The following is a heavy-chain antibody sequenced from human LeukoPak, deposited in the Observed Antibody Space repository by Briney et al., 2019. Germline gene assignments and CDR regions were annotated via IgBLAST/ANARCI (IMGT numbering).Heavy chain of an antibody. CDR3: ARSKGRDGYNRFLDYFDY. Sequence: PGRSLRLSCAASGFTFSSYAMHWVRQAPGKGLEWVAVISYDGSNKYYADSVKGRFTISRDNSKNTLYLQMNSLRAEDTAVYYCARSKGRDGYNRFLDYFDYWGQGTLVTVSS. J-gene: IGHJ4*02. D-gene: IGHD5-24*01. CDR2: ISYDGSNK. CDR1: GFTFSSYA. V-gene: IGHV3-30*04.